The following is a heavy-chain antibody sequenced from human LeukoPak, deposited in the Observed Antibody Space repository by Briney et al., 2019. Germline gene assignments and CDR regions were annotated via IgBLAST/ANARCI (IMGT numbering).Heavy chain of an antibody. CDR2: ISSNGGST. CDR1: GFTFSSYA. J-gene: IGHJ4*02. D-gene: IGHD3-22*01. CDR3: ASPAPYDSSVSFDY. Sequence: QPGGSLRLSCAASGFTFSSYAMHWVRQAPGKGLEYVSAISSNGGSTYYANSVKGRFTISGDNSKNTLYLQMGSLRAEDMAVYYCASPAPYDSSVSFDYWGQGTLVTVSS. V-gene: IGHV3-64*01.